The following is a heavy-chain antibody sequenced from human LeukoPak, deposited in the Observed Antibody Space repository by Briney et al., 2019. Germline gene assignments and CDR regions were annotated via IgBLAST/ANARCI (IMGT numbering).Heavy chain of an antibody. D-gene: IGHD2-21*01. CDR1: GGTFSSYA. V-gene: IGHV1-18*01. Sequence: ASVKVSCKASGGTFSSYAISWVRRAPGEGVEWMGWISAYNGNTNYAQKLQGRVTMTTDTSTSTAYMELRSLRSDDAAVYYCARVGIVVVIGEYWFDPWGQGTLVTVSS. CDR2: ISAYNGNT. CDR3: ARVGIVVVIGEYWFDP. J-gene: IGHJ5*02.